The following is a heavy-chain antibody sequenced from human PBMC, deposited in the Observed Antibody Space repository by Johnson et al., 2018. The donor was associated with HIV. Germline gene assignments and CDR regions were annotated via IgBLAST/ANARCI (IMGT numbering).Heavy chain of an antibody. J-gene: IGHJ3*01. V-gene: IGHV3-15*01. CDR1: GFTFSNAW. CDR2: IKSKADGETT. CDR3: ARDGESQQLPLGDAFDF. D-gene: IGHD6-13*01. Sequence: VQLVESGGGLVKSGGSLRLSCAASGFTFSNAWMSWVRQAPGKGLEWVGRIKSKADGETTDYATPVKGRFTISRDDSKNTLYLQMNSLRVEDTAVYYCARDGESQQLPLGDAFDFWDQGTMVTVSS.